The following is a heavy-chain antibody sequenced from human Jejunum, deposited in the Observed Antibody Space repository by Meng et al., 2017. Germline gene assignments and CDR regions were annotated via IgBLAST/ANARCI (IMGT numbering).Heavy chain of an antibody. V-gene: IGHV3-48*03. CDR1: GFTFSNYE. CDR2: ISTSGRTI. CDR3: TRSRQGSGSYYRPLGY. Sequence: GESLKISCAASGFTFSNYEMNWVRQAPGKGLEWVSYISTSGRTIYYADSVKGRFTISRDKAKNSLYLQMNSLRAEDTAVYYCTRSRQGSGSYYRPLGYWGQGTLVTVSS. J-gene: IGHJ4*02. D-gene: IGHD3-10*01.